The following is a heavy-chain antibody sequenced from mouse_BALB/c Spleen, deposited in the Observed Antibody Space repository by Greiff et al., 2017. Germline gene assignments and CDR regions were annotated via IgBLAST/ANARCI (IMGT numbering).Heavy chain of an antibody. CDR3: ASRYYGNYVPYFDY. CDR2: IDPANGNT. D-gene: IGHD2-1*01. Sequence: EVKLVESGAELVKPGASVKLSCTASGFNIKDTYMHWVKQRPEQGLEWIGRIDPANGNTKYDPKFQGKATITADTSSNTAYLQLSSLTSGDTAVYYCASRYYGNYVPYFDYWGQGTTLTVSS. V-gene: IGHV14-3*02. J-gene: IGHJ2*01. CDR1: GFNIKDTY.